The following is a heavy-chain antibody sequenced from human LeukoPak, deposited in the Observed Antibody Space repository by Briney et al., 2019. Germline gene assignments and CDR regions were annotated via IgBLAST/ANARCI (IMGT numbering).Heavy chain of an antibody. V-gene: IGHV3-53*01. CDR2: IYSGGTT. Sequence: GGSLRLSCAAPGITVSSNYMSWVRQPPGKGLEWVSIIYSGGTTYYADSVQGRFTISRDNSKNTVYLQMNSLRVEDTAVYYCARDPRTTGKSNYGMDVWGQGTTVTVSS. CDR1: GITVSSNY. J-gene: IGHJ6*02. CDR3: ARDPRTTGKSNYGMDV. D-gene: IGHD4-17*01.